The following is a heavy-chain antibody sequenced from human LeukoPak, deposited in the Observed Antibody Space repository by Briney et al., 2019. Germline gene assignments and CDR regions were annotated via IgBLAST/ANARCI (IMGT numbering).Heavy chain of an antibody. Sequence: GGSLRLSCAASGFTFSSYAMSWVRQAPGKGLELVSAISGSGGSTYYADSVKGRFTISRDNSKNTLYLQMNSLRAEDTAVYYCAKDLSITMIVGAFDIWGQGTMVTVSS. V-gene: IGHV3-23*01. J-gene: IGHJ3*02. D-gene: IGHD3-22*01. CDR2: ISGSGGST. CDR1: GFTFSSYA. CDR3: AKDLSITMIVGAFDI.